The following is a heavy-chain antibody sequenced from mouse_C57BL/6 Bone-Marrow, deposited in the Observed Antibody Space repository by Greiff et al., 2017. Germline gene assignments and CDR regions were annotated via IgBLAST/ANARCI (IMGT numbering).Heavy chain of an antibody. CDR3: ARSPSSGYPFAY. D-gene: IGHD3-2*02. J-gene: IGHJ3*01. Sequence: QVQLQQSGTELVKPGASVKLSCKASGYTFTSYWMHWVKQRPGQGLEWIGNINPSNGGTNYNEKFKSKATLTVDKSSSTAYMQLSSLTSEDSAVYYCARSPSSGYPFAYWGQGTLVTVSA. CDR1: GYTFTSYW. V-gene: IGHV1-53*01. CDR2: INPSNGGT.